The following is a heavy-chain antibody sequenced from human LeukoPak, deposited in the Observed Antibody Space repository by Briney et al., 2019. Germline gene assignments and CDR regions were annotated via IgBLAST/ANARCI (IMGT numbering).Heavy chain of an antibody. V-gene: IGHV4-59*08. CDR1: GGSISSYF. Sequence: SETLSLTCTVSGGSISSYFWSWIRQPPGKGLEWIGYIYYSGSTNYNPSPKSRVTIAVDRSKNQFSLKLSSVTAADTAVYYCARNDGDIWGQGTMVTVSS. CDR2: IYYSGST. CDR3: ARNDGDI. D-gene: IGHD3-16*01. J-gene: IGHJ3*02.